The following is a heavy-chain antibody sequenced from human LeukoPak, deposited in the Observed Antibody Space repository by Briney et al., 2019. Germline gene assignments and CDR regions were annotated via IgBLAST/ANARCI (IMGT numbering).Heavy chain of an antibody. CDR1: GGSISSGDYY. CDR2: IYYSGST. CDR3: ARAFWSGYFDY. D-gene: IGHD3-3*01. Sequence: SETLSLTCTVSGGSISSGDYYWSWIRQPPGKGLEWIGYIYYSGSTYYNPSLKSRVTISVDTSKNQFSLKLSSVTAADTAVYYCARAFWSGYFDYWGQGTLVTVSS. J-gene: IGHJ4*02. V-gene: IGHV4-30-4*08.